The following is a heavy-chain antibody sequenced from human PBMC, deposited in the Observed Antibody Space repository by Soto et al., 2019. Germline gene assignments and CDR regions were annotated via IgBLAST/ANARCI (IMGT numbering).Heavy chain of an antibody. CDR3: ARPPLSRRDLDH. D-gene: IGHD3-10*01. J-gene: IGHJ4*02. CDR1: GDSISSSNYY. V-gene: IGHV4-39*01. Sequence: SETLSLTCTVSGDSISSSNYYWGWIRQPPGKGLEWIGSMYNGGSTNYNPSLKSRVTISVDTSKNQFSLELSSVTAADTAVYYCARPPLSRRDLDHWGQGTLVTVSS. CDR2: MYNGGST.